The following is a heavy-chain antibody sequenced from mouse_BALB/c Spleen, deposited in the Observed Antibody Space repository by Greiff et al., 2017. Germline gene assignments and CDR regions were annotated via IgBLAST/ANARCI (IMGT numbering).Heavy chain of an antibody. CDR3: ARYYGSSTPWFAY. J-gene: IGHJ3*01. V-gene: IGHV1-80*01. CDR2: IYPGDGDT. CDR1: GYAFSSYW. Sequence: VQLQESGAELVRPGSSVKISCKASGYAFSSYWMNWVKQRPGQGLEWIGQIYPGDGDTNYNGKFKGKATLTADKSSSTAYMQLSSLTSEDSAVYFCARYYGSSTPWFAYWGQGTLVTVSA. D-gene: IGHD1-1*01.